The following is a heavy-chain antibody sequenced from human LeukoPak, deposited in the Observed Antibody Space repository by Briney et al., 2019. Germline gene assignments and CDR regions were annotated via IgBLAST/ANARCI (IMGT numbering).Heavy chain of an antibody. V-gene: IGHV3-23*01. CDR2: ISGSGGST. D-gene: IGHD2-21*02. CDR1: GFTFSSYA. Sequence: GGSLRLSCAASGFTFSSYAMSWVRQAPGKGLEWVSAISGSGGSTYYADSVKGRFTISRDNSKNTLYLQMNSLRAEDTAVYYCAKDPARYCGGDCYPSSIDYWGQGTLVTVSS. CDR3: AKDPARYCGGDCYPSSIDY. J-gene: IGHJ4*02.